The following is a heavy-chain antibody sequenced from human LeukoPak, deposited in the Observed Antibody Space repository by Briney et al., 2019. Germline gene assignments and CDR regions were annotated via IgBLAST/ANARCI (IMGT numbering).Heavy chain of an antibody. D-gene: IGHD4-17*01. CDR3: ARGPPYGDYVYDY. CDR1: GSSISSGGYY. CDR2: IYYSGST. J-gene: IGHJ4*02. V-gene: IGHV4-30-4*08. Sequence: SETLSLTCTVSGSSISSGGYYWSWIRQHPGKGLEWIGYIYYSGSTYYNPSLKSRVTISVDTSKNQFSLKLSSVTAADTAVYYCARGPPYGDYVYDYWGQGTLVTVSS.